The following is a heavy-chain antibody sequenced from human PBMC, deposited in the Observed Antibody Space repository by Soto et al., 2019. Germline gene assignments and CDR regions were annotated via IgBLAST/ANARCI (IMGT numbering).Heavy chain of an antibody. CDR3: ATQTISYTWGV. CDR2: LSRGDER. D-gene: IGHD3-16*01. J-gene: IGHJ6*02. CDR1: GAPITTTKW. V-gene: IGHV4-4*02. Sequence: QVQLQESGPGLVKPSETLSLTCTVSGAPITTTKWWAWVRLPPGKGLEWIGELSRGDERSSNPSLAGRFPVSLDKSNNHFSLKLTSLTAAVPAIYYCATQTISYTWGVWGRGTAVTVSS.